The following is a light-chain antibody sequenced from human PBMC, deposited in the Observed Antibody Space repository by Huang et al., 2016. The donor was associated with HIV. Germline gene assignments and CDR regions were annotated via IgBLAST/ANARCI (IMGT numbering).Light chain of an antibody. J-gene: IGKJ1*01. CDR2: DAS. Sequence: EIVLTQSPATLSLSPGERATLSCRASQSVGSYLAWYQHKPGQALRLLIYDASNRATGSPARFSGSGSGTDFSLTISSLEPEDFAVYYCQQRSSWPPETFGQGTEVEIK. CDR3: QQRSSWPPET. CDR1: QSVGSY. V-gene: IGKV3-11*01.